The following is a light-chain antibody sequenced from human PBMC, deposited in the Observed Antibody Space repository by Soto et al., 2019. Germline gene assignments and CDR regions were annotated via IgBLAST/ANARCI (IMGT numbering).Light chain of an antibody. J-gene: IGKJ1*01. Sequence: DIQMTQSPSTLSASVGDRVTITCRASQSISSWLAWYQQKPGKAPKLLIYDASSLESGVPSRFSGSGSGTKFTLSSSSLQPDDFANYYCQQYNSYQTFGQGTKVEIK. CDR1: QSISSW. V-gene: IGKV1-5*01. CDR2: DAS. CDR3: QQYNSYQT.